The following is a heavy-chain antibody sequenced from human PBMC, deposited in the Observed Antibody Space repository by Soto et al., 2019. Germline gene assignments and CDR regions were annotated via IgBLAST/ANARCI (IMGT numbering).Heavy chain of an antibody. CDR3: ARGEVRGPFDI. CDR2: IHNSGST. Sequence: QQQLQESGPGLVKPSQTLSLTCTVSGGCMNSHDYYWSWIRQPPGKGLEWIGYIHNSGSTYYNPSLKSRLTISSDMSKNQFSLRLHSVTAADTALYFCARGEVRGPFDIWGQGTKVTVSS. V-gene: IGHV4-30-4*01. CDR1: GGCMNSHDYY. D-gene: IGHD3-10*01. J-gene: IGHJ3*02.